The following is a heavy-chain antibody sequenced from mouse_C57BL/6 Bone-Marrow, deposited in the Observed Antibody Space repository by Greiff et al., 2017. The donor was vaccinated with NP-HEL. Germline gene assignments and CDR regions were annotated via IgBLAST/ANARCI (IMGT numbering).Heavy chain of an antibody. J-gene: IGHJ3*01. CDR1: GYTFTSYW. V-gene: IGHV1-50*01. CDR2: IDPSDSCT. CDR3: ARKTWRAY. Sequence: QVQLQQPGAELVKPGASVKLSCKASGYTFTSYWMQWVKQRPGQGLEWIGDIDPSDSCTNYNQKFKGNATLTVDTSSSTAYMQLSSLTSEDSAVYYCARKTWRAYWGQGTLVTVSA.